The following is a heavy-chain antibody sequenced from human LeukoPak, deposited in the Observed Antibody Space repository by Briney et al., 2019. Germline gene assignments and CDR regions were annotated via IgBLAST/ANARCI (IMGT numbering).Heavy chain of an antibody. Sequence: GASVKVSCKASGYTFTSYGISWVRQAPGQGLEWMGWISAYNGNTNYAQKLQGRVTMTTDTSTSTAYMELRSLRSDDTAVYYCARDRGRFGEFPPAHLGQGTLVTVSS. CDR3: ARDRGRFGEFPPAH. CDR1: GYTFTSYG. CDR2: ISAYNGNT. V-gene: IGHV1-18*01. D-gene: IGHD3-10*01. J-gene: IGHJ4*02.